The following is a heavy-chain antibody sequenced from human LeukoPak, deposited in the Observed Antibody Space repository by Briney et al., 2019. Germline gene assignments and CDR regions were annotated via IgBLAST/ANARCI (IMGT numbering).Heavy chain of an antibody. Sequence: PGGSLRLSCAASGFTFGSYAMHWVRQAPGKGLEWVAVISYDGSNKYYADSVKGRFTISRDNSKNTLYLQMNSLRAEDTAVYYCAKKYSTGLDPWGQGTLVTVSS. CDR3: AKKYSTGLDP. V-gene: IGHV3-30*04. CDR1: GFTFGSYA. CDR2: ISYDGSNK. D-gene: IGHD1-26*01. J-gene: IGHJ5*02.